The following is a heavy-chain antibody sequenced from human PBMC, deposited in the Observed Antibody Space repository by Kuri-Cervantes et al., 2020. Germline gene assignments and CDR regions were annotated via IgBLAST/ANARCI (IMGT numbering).Heavy chain of an antibody. CDR2: INSDGSST. V-gene: IGHV3-74*01. J-gene: IGHJ4*02. CDR1: GFTFDDYG. D-gene: IGHD4-17*01. Sequence: GESLKISCAASGFTFDDYGMSWVRQAPGKGLEWVSRINSDGSSTSYADSVKGRFTISRDNAKNTLYLQMNSLRAEDTAVYYCARHEYGDFYFDYWGQGTLVTVSS. CDR3: ARHEYGDFYFDY.